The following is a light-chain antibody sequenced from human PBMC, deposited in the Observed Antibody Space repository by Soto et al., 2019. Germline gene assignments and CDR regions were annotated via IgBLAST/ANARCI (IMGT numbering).Light chain of an antibody. Sequence: VLTQPPSVSRAPGQTVIISCSGSSSNIGAPYDVNWSRQLPGTVPKLLIYGNHNRPSGVPDRFSGSKSGTSASLAITGLQAEDEADYYCQSYDSSLSGYVFGTGTKVTVL. V-gene: IGLV1-40*01. J-gene: IGLJ1*01. CDR2: GNH. CDR1: SSNIGAPYD. CDR3: QSYDSSLSGYV.